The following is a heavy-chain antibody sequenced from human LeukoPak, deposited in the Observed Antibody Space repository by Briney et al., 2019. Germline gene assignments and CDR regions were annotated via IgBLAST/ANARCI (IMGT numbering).Heavy chain of an antibody. Sequence: SVKVSCKASGGTFSSYAISWVRQAPGQGLEWMGGIIPIFGTANYAQKFQGRVTITADESTSTAYMELSSLRAEDTAVYYCARDVHSSSWYEYPQRGWFDPWGQGTLVTVSS. J-gene: IGHJ5*02. CDR3: ARDVHSSSWYEYPQRGWFDP. D-gene: IGHD6-13*01. CDR1: GGTFSSYA. CDR2: IIPIFGTA. V-gene: IGHV1-69*13.